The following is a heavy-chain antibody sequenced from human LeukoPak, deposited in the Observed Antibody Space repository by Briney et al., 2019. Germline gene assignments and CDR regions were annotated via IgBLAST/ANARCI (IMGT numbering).Heavy chain of an antibody. CDR1: GDSISSYY. J-gene: IGHJ4*02. CDR2: IYYSGST. CDR3: ARARGYSGYAYFDY. Sequence: SETQSLTCTVSGDSISSYYWSWIRQPPGKGLEWIGYIYYSGSTNYNPSLKSRVTISVDTSKNQFSLKLSSVTAADTAVYYCARARGYSGYAYFDYWGQGTLVTVSS. D-gene: IGHD5-12*01. V-gene: IGHV4-59*01.